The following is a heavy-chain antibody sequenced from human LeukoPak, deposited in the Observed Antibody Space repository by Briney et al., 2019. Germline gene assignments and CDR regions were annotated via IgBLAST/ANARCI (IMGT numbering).Heavy chain of an antibody. Sequence: ASVKVSCKASGYTFTSYGISWVRQAPGQGLEWMGWISAYNGNTNYAQKLQGRVTMTTDTSTSTAYMELRSLRSDDTAVYYCARASGSYYPNYYYYMDVWGKGTTVTVSS. J-gene: IGHJ6*03. CDR1: GYTFTSYG. D-gene: IGHD1-26*01. CDR2: ISAYNGNT. CDR3: ARASGSYYPNYYYYMDV. V-gene: IGHV1-18*01.